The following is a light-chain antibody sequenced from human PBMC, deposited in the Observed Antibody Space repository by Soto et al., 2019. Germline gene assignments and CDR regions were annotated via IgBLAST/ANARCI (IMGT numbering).Light chain of an antibody. CDR2: EVS. Sequence: QSVLTQPPSASGSPGQSVTISCTGSSSDVGGYNYVSWYQQHPGKAPKLMIYEVSKRPSGVPDRLSGSKSGNTASLTVSGLQAEDEADYYCSSYGGGNTVVFGGGTKVTVL. CDR3: SSYGGGNTVV. CDR1: SSDVGGYNY. J-gene: IGLJ2*01. V-gene: IGLV2-8*01.